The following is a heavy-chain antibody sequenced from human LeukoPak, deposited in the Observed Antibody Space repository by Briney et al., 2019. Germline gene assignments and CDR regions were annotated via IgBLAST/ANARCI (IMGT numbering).Heavy chain of an antibody. Sequence: GGSLRLSCAASGFTFSSYAMSWVRQAPGKGLEWVSGITGSGTSIYYADSVKGRFTISRDNSKNTLYLQMNSLRAEDTAIYYCAKSTLGDYWGQGTLVTVSS. CDR1: GFTFSSYA. J-gene: IGHJ4*02. V-gene: IGHV3-23*01. CDR3: AKSTLGDY. CDR2: ITGSGTSI.